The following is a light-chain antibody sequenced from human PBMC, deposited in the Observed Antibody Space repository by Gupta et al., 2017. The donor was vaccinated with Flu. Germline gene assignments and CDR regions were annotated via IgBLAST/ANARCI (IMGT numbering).Light chain of an antibody. CDR3: QLWDSSSDRRV. Sequence: SYVLTQPPSVSVAPGQTARIPCGGNNIGSKSVHWYQQKPGQAPVLVVFDDRDRPSGIPERFSGSNSGNTATLTISRVEAGDEADYYCQLWDSSSDRRVFGTGTKVTVL. V-gene: IGLV3-21*02. CDR1: NIGSKS. CDR2: DDR. J-gene: IGLJ1*01.